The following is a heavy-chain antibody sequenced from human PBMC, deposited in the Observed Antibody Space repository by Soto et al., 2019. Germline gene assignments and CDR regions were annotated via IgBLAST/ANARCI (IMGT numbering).Heavy chain of an antibody. CDR2: IYYSGST. J-gene: IGHJ4*02. D-gene: IGHD3-10*01. V-gene: IGHV4-39*07. Sequence: SETLSLTCTVSCGSISSSSYYWGWIRQPPGKGLECIGSIYYSGSTSYNPSLKSRVTISVDTSKNQFSLKLSSVTAADTAVYYYARVARDYFYYWGQGTLVTVA. CDR1: CGSISSSSYY. CDR3: ARVARDYFYY.